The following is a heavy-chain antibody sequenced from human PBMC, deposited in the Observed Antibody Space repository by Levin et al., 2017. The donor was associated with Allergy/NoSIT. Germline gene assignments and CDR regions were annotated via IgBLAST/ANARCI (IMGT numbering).Heavy chain of an antibody. CDR3: ARDAKKGGWYYFDY. Sequence: GGSLRLSCAATGFSFSTFSMNWVRQAPGKGLEWVSYIGGTTSAIYYADSVKGRFTISRDNAKNSLYLQMNSLRAEDTAVYYCARDAKKGGWYYFDYWGQGTLVTVSS. CDR1: GFSFSTFS. J-gene: IGHJ4*02. D-gene: IGHD6-19*01. CDR2: IGGTTSAI. V-gene: IGHV3-48*01.